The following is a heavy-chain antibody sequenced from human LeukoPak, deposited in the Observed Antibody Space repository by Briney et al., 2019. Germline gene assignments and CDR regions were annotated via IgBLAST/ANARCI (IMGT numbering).Heavy chain of an antibody. V-gene: IGHV4-34*01. CDR1: GGSFSGYY. D-gene: IGHD4-17*01. Sequence: SETLSLTCAVYGGSFSGYYWSWIRQPPGKGLEWIGEINHSGSTNYNPSLKSRVTISVDTSKNQFSLKLSSVTAADTAVYYCARGLAVTRVVYFDYWGQGTLVTVSS. J-gene: IGHJ4*02. CDR3: ARGLAVTRVVYFDY. CDR2: INHSGST.